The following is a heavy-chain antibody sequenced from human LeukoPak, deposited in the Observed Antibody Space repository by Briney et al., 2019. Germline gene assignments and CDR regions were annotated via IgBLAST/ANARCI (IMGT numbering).Heavy chain of an antibody. CDR2: ISTSSSYI. CDR1: GFTFSGYS. Sequence: PGGSLRLSCAASGFTFSGYSMNWVRQAPGKGLEWVSSISTSSSYIYYADSVKGRFTISRDNAKNSLYLQMNSLRVEDTAVYYCARAAEVVAATEAWFDPWGQGTLVTVSS. J-gene: IGHJ5*02. D-gene: IGHD6-19*01. CDR3: ARAAEVVAATEAWFDP. V-gene: IGHV3-21*06.